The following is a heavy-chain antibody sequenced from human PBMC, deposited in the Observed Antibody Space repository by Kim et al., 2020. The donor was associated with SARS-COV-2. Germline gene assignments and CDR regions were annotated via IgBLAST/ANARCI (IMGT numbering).Heavy chain of an antibody. CDR2: MFYSGNT. CDR3: ARHHYDFWSGYPMPLHS. CDR1: GGSISTGNYY. V-gene: IGHV4-39*01. Sequence: SETLSLTCTVSGGSISTGNYYWGWIRQSPEKGLEWIGSMFYSGNTYYNPSLKSRVTLSVDTSKNQFFVKLRSVTAADTAIYFCARHHYDFWSGYPMPLHSWGQGTLVTVSS. J-gene: IGHJ5*02. D-gene: IGHD3-3*01.